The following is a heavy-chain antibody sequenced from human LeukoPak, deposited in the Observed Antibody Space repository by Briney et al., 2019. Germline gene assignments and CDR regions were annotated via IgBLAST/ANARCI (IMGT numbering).Heavy chain of an antibody. V-gene: IGHV1-46*03. CDR2: INPSGGST. D-gene: IGHD3-10*01. J-gene: IGHJ5*02. CDR3: ARDYGSGSYYLPPANWFDP. CDR1: GYTFTSYY. Sequence: ASVKVSCKASGYTFTSYYMHWVRQAPGQGLEWMGIINPSGGSTSYAQKFQGRVTMTRDTSTSTVYMELSSLRSEDTAVCYCARDYGSGSYYLPPANWFDPWGQGTLVTVSS.